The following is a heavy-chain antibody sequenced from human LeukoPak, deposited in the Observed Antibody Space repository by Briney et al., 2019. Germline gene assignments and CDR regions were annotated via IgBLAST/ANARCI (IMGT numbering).Heavy chain of an antibody. J-gene: IGHJ4*02. V-gene: IGHV1-2*02. Sequence: ASVKVSCKASGCTFTGYYMHWVRQAPGQGLEWMGWINPNSGGTNYAQKSQGRVTMTRDTSISTAYMELSRLRSDDTAVYYCARVSYSSWYVFDYWGQGTLVTVSS. CDR1: GCTFTGYY. D-gene: IGHD6-13*01. CDR3: ARVSYSSWYVFDY. CDR2: INPNSGGT.